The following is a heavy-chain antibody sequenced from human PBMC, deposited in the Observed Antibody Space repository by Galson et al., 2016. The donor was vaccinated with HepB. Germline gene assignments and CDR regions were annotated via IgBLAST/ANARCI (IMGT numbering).Heavy chain of an antibody. CDR2: ISGAGTA. CDR1: GFPFSSYA. Sequence: SLRLSCAASGFPFSSYAMSWVRQAPGKGLAWVSTISGAGTASYASSVKVRFTISRDNSKNTLDLQMDSLRVEDTALYFCFRVPRYYADYSSGVGDCWGQGTLLTVSS. J-gene: IGHJ4*02. V-gene: IGHV3-23*01. D-gene: IGHD4-17*01. CDR3: FRVPRYYADYSSGVGDC.